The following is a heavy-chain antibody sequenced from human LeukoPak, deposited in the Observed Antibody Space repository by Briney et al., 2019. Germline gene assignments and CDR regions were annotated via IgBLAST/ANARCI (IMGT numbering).Heavy chain of an antibody. J-gene: IGHJ4*02. CDR2: TPAGGDT. D-gene: IGHD5-24*01. CDR3: TKDYKSGDGYWDFDY. Sequence: GGSLRLSCAASGFTFSDYYMSWIRRAPGKGLEWVAGTPAGGDTYYADSVKGRFIISRDNSRNTVDLQMNSLRVEDTAVYYCTKDYKSGDGYWDFDYWGQGTLVTVSS. CDR1: GFTFSDYY. V-gene: IGHV3-53*01.